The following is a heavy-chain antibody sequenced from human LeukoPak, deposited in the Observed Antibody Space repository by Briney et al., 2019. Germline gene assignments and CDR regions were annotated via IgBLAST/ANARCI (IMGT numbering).Heavy chain of an antibody. D-gene: IGHD2-15*01. Sequence: GRSPSLSCAVSGFTFSSYCMHWVRQAPGKGLVWVSGINSDGSRTTYADSVKGRFNISRDNAKNTLYREMYSLRAEDTAVYYSARYGGCSGGTCYVDAYDIWGQGTRVTVSS. CDR2: INSDGSRT. V-gene: IGHV3-74*01. CDR3: ARYGGCSGGTCYVDAYDI. CDR1: GFTFSSYC. J-gene: IGHJ3*02.